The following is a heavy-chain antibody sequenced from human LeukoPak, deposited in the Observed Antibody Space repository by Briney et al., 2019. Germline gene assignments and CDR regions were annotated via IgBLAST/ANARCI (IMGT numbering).Heavy chain of an antibody. CDR3: ARDGGLYPAY. Sequence: GGSLRLSCAASGFTFSSYWMHWVRQAPGKGLEWVSRINSDGSSTNYADSVKGRFTISRDNAKNTLYLQMNSLRAEDTAVYYCARDGGLYPAYWGQGTLVTVSS. CDR2: INSDGSST. J-gene: IGHJ4*02. V-gene: IGHV3-74*01. CDR1: GFTFSSYW. D-gene: IGHD2-15*01.